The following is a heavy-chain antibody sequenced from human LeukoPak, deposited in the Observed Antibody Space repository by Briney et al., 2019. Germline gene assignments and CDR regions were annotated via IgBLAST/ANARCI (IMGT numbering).Heavy chain of an antibody. Sequence: GGSLRLSCVVSGFTFSGHWMTWVRQAPGKGLEWVANIREDGSERNYVDSVKGRFIISRDNSRNSLYLQMNSLRPEDTAVYYCTRDRNARATKEDRYDYWGQGTLVTVSS. CDR1: GFTFSGHW. V-gene: IGHV3-7*01. CDR2: IREDGSER. D-gene: IGHD5-12*01. CDR3: TRDRNARATKEDRYDY. J-gene: IGHJ4*02.